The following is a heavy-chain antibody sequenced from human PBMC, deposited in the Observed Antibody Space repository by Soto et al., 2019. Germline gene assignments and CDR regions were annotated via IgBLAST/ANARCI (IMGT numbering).Heavy chain of an antibody. V-gene: IGHV3-7*01. Sequence: ESGGDLVQPGGSLRLSCAASGFTFSSYWMSWVRQAPGKGLEWVANIKQDGSHKFYVDSVKGRFTMSRDNAKNSLYLQMSSLRAEDTAVYYCARGSSVYDSSGYAFDYWGRGSLVTVSS. J-gene: IGHJ4*02. CDR1: GFTFSSYW. D-gene: IGHD3-22*01. CDR2: IKQDGSHK. CDR3: ARGSSVYDSSGYAFDY.